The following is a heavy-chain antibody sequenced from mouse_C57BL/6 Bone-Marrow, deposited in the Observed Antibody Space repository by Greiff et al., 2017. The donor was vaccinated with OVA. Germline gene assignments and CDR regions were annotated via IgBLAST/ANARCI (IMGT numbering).Heavy chain of an antibody. CDR1: GYTFTSYG. V-gene: IGHV1-81*01. Sequence: QVQLQQSGAELARPGASVKLSCKASGYTFTSYGISWVKQRTGQGLEWIGEIYPRSGNTYYNEKFKGKATLTADKSSSTAYMELRSLTSEDSAVYFCARKNSNYPKNWYFDVWGTGTTVTVSS. J-gene: IGHJ1*03. D-gene: IGHD2-5*01. CDR3: ARKNSNYPKNWYFDV. CDR2: IYPRSGNT.